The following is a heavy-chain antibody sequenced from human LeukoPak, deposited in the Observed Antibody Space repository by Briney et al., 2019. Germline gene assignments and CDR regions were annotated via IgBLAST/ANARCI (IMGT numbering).Heavy chain of an antibody. D-gene: IGHD6-13*01. J-gene: IGHJ6*02. CDR1: GGSISGSSYY. CDR3: ASHSSWPPRMDV. CDR2: IYYSGST. Sequence: PSETLSLTCTVSGGSISGSSYYWGWIRQPPGKGLEWIGSIYYSGSTYYNPSLKSRVTISVDTSKNQFSLKLNSVTATDTAVYYCASHSSWPPRMDVWGQGTTVTVSS. V-gene: IGHV4-39*01.